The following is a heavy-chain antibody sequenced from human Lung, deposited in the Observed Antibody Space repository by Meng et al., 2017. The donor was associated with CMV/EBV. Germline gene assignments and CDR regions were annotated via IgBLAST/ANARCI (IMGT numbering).Heavy chain of an antibody. Sequence: YAMHWVRRAPGKGLEWVSSFPGRGPNTYYADSVKGRFTISRDNSRNTLYLQMNSLRAEDTAVYYCAKGKSRLPFCSSTSCAQYYFDYWGQGTLVTVSS. D-gene: IGHD2-2*01. J-gene: IGHJ4*02. CDR1: YA. CDR2: FPGRGPNT. V-gene: IGHV3-23*01. CDR3: AKGKSRLPFCSSTSCAQYYFDY.